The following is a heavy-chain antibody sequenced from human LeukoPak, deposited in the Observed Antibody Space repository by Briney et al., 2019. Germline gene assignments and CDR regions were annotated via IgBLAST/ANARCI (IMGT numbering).Heavy chain of an antibody. CDR1: GGSISSGGYY. CDR3: ASRYCSSTSCYGLDAFDI. V-gene: IGHV4-31*03. D-gene: IGHD2-2*01. J-gene: IGHJ3*02. Sequence: KPSQTLSLTCTVSGGSISSGGYYWSWIRQHPGKGLEWIGYIYYSGCTYYNPSLKSRVTISVDTSKNQFSLKLSSVTAADTAVYYCASRYCSSTSCYGLDAFDIWGQGTMVTVSS. CDR2: IYYSGCT.